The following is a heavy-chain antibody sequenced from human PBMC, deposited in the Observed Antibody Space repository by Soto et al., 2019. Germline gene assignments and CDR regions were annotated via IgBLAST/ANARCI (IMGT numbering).Heavy chain of an antibody. CDR1: GGTFSSYA. J-gene: IGHJ4*02. CDR2: IIPIFGTA. Sequence: QVQLVQSGAEVKKPGSSVKVSCKASGGTFSSYAISWVRQAPGQGLEWMGGIIPIFGTANYAQKFQGRVTITADESTSTAYMELSSLRSEDTAVYYCARNPVVVAATLLYYFDYWGQGTLVTVSS. D-gene: IGHD2-15*01. CDR3: ARNPVVVAATLLYYFDY. V-gene: IGHV1-69*01.